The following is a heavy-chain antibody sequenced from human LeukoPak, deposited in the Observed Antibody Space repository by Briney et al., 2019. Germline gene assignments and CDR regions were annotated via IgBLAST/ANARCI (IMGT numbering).Heavy chain of an antibody. V-gene: IGHV3-30-3*01. CDR3: ARDQDVAAAGTWGSLDY. D-gene: IGHD6-13*01. CDR2: ISYDGSNK. CDR1: GFTFSSYA. Sequence: PGGSLRLSCAASGFTFSSYAMHWVRQAPGKGLEWVAVISYDGSNKYYADSVKGRFTISRDNSKNTLYLQMNSLRAEDTAVYYCARDQDVAAAGTWGSLDYWGQGTLVTVSS. J-gene: IGHJ4*02.